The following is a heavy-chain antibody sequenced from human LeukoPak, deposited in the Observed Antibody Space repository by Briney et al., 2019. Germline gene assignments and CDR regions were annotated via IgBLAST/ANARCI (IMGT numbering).Heavy chain of an antibody. V-gene: IGHV3-30*18. CDR2: ISYDGSNK. D-gene: IGHD1-26*01. CDR3: AKDRGGIVGDTYFDY. CDR1: GFTFSSYG. J-gene: IGHJ4*02. Sequence: PGRSLRLSCAASGFTFSSYGMHWVRQAPGEGLEWVAVISYDGSNKYYADSVKGRFTISRDNSKNSLYLQMNSLRAEDTAVYYCAKDRGGIVGDTYFDYWGQGTLVTVSS.